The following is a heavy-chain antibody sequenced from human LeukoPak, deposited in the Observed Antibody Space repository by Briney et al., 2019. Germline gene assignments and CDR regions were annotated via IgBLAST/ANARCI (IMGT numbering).Heavy chain of an antibody. V-gene: IGHV3-48*02. CDR2: ISSSSDRI. Sequence: SGGSLRLSCAASGFTFSTYSMNWVRQAPGKGLEWLSYISSSSDRILYADSVKGRFTISRDNAKNSLYLQMTSLRDEDTAVYYCARDANWGFDAFDIWGQGTMVTVSS. CDR1: GFTFSTYS. D-gene: IGHD7-27*01. CDR3: ARDANWGFDAFDI. J-gene: IGHJ3*02.